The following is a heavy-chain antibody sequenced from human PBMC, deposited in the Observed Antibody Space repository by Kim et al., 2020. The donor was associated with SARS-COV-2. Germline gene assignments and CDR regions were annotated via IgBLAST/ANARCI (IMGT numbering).Heavy chain of an antibody. J-gene: IGHJ6*02. V-gene: IGHV1-24*01. CDR3: ATRGRDGYKFPPYYYYGMDV. CDR1: GYTLTELS. CDR2: FDPEDGET. D-gene: IGHD5-12*01. Sequence: ASVKVSCKVSGYTLTELSMHWVRQAPGKGLEWMGGFDPEDGETIYAQKFQGRVTMTEDTSTDTAYMELSSLRSEDTAVYYCATRGRDGYKFPPYYYYGMDVWGQGTTVTVSS.